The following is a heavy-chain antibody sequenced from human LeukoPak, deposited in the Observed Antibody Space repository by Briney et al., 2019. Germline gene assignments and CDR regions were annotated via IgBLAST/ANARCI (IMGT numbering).Heavy chain of an antibody. V-gene: IGHV3-23*01. CDR2: ISGSGGST. CDR1: GFTFSTYA. Sequence: GGSLRLSCAASGFTFSTYAMSWVRQAPGKGLEWVSGISGSGGSTYCADSVKGRFTISRDNSKNTLYLQMNSLRAEDTAVYCCAKDKSCSTVSCYVGYWGQGTLVTVSS. CDR3: AKDKSCSTVSCYVGY. D-gene: IGHD2-2*01. J-gene: IGHJ4*02.